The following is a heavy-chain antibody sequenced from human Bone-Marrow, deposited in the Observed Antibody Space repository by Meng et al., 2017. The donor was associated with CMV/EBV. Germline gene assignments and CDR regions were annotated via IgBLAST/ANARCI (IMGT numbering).Heavy chain of an antibody. CDR1: GDSINKYY. CDR2: ISYSGST. V-gene: IGHV4-59*01. CDR3: AREIVGATTRYYFDY. D-gene: IGHD1-26*01. J-gene: IGHJ4*02. Sequence: GSLRLSCIVSGDSINKYYWSWIRQPPGRGLKWIGYISYSGSTNYESSLKSRVTISMDTAKNQLSLNLRSVTAADTAVYYCAREIVGATTRYYFDYWGQGTLVTVSS.